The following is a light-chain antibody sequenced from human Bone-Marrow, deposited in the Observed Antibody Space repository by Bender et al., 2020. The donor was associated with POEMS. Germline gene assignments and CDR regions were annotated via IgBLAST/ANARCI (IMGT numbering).Light chain of an antibody. Sequence: SYVLTQPPSVSVAPGQTARVTCGEDHIGSKSVHWYQQKAGQAPVLVVYDDSDRPSGIPERFSGSNSGNTATLTISRVEAGDEADYYCQVWDRSGDSDRRWVFGGGTELTVL. CDR2: DDS. J-gene: IGLJ3*02. CDR3: QVWDRSGDSDRRWV. CDR1: HIGSKS. V-gene: IGLV3-21*02.